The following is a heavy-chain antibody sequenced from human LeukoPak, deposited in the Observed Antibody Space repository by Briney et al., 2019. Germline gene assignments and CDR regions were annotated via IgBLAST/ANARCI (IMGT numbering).Heavy chain of an antibody. CDR1: GYTFTGYY. D-gene: IGHD3-10*01. Sequence: ASVKVSCKAPGYTFTGYYMHWVRQAPGQGLEWMGWINPNSGGTNYAQKFQGRVAMTRDTSISTAYMELSRLRSDDTAVCYCARAGFGELPSYGMDVWGQGTTVTVSS. CDR2: INPNSGGT. V-gene: IGHV1-2*02. J-gene: IGHJ6*02. CDR3: ARAGFGELPSYGMDV.